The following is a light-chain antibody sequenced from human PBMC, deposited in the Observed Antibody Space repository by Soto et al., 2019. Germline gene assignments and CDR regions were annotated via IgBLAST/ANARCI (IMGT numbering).Light chain of an antibody. V-gene: IGKV3-15*01. CDR1: QSINAH. J-gene: IGKJ1*01. Sequence: EVVMTQSPATQSVSPGERVTLSCRASQSINAHLAWYQQKPGQAPRLLIHGASTRATGIPARFSGSGFGTEFILTISSLQSEDFAVYYCQHYNTWLWTFGQGTKVEIQ. CDR2: GAS. CDR3: QHYNTWLWT.